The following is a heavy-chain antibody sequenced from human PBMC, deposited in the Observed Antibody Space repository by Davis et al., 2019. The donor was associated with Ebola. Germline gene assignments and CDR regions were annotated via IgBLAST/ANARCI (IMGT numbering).Heavy chain of an antibody. CDR1: GGSISSYY. J-gene: IGHJ5*02. V-gene: IGHV4-59*01. D-gene: IGHD2-15*01. Sequence: MPSETLSLTCTVSGGSISSYYWSWIRQPPGKGLEWIGYIYYSGSTNYNPSLKSRVTISVDTSKNQFSLKLSSVTAADTAVYYCAAPVGYCSGGSCFPWGQGTLVTVSS. CDR3: AAPVGYCSGGSCFP. CDR2: IYYSGST.